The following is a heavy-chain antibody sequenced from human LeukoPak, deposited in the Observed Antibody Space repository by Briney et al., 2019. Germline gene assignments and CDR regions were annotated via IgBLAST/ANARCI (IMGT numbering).Heavy chain of an antibody. V-gene: IGHV3-30-3*01. CDR1: GFTFSSYA. Sequence: PGGSLRLSCAASGFTFSSYAMHWVRQAPGKGLEWVAVISYDGSNKYYADSVKGRFTISRDNSKNTLYLQMNSLRAEDTAVYYCARDTGGRGYRAFDIWGQGTMVTVSS. CDR3: ARDTGGRGYRAFDI. CDR2: ISYDGSNK. J-gene: IGHJ3*02. D-gene: IGHD3-16*01.